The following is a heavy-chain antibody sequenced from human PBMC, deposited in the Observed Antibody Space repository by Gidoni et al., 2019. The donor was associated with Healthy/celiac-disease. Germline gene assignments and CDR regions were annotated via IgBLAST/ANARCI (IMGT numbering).Heavy chain of an antibody. V-gene: IGHV4-38-2*02. J-gene: IGHJ4*02. D-gene: IGHD1-26*01. CDR2: IYHSEST. CDR1: GYSTSSGYY. CDR3: ARALPFDY. Sequence: QLQLQESGPGLVQPSENLSLTCPLSGYSTSSGYYWGWHRQPPGKGLGWIGSIYHSESTYDNPSLKSRVTISVDTSKNQFSLKLSSVTAADTAVYYCARALPFDYWGQGTLVTVSS.